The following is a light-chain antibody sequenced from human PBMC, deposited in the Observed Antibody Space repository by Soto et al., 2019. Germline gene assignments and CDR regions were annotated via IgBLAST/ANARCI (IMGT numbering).Light chain of an antibody. J-gene: IGKJ4*01. V-gene: IGKV1-39*01. CDR3: QQSYIAPLT. CDR2: ATS. Sequence: DIQMTQSPSSLSASGGDRVTITCRASQNIGVYLNWYQQTAGKAPKLLIYATSNLQSGVPSRFSGSGSGTDFTLTISSLQPEDFATYFCQQSYIAPLTFGGGTRVQVK. CDR1: QNIGVY.